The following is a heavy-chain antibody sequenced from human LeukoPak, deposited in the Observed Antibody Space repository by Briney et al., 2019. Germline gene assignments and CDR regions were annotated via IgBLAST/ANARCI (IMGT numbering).Heavy chain of an antibody. CDR3: AAEVVVAAIDY. J-gene: IGHJ4*02. D-gene: IGHD2-15*01. V-gene: IGHV1-58*01. Sequence: SVKVSCKASGITFTSSAVQWVRQARGQRLEWIGWIVVGSGNTNYAQKSQERVTITRDMSTSTAYMELSSLRSEDTAVYYCAAEVVVAAIDYWGQGTLVTVSS. CDR1: GITFTSSA. CDR2: IVVGSGNT.